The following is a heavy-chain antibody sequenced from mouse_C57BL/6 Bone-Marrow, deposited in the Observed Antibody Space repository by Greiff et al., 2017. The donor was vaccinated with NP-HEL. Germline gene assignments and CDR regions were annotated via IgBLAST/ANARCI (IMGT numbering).Heavy chain of an antibody. V-gene: IGHV14-2*01. CDR2: IDPEDGET. CDR1: GFNITDYY. Sequence: VQLQQPGAELVKPGASVKLSCTASGFNITDYYMHWVKQRTEQGLEWIGRIDPEDGETKYAPKFQGKATITADTSSNTAYLQLSSLTAEDTAVYYCASRIYGSSYYWYFDVWGTGTTVTVSS. J-gene: IGHJ1*03. D-gene: IGHD1-1*01. CDR3: ASRIYGSSYYWYFDV.